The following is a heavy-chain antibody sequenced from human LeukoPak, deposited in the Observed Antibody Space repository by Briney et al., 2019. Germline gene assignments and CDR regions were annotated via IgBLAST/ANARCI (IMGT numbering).Heavy chain of an antibody. CDR2: ITGDVCST. D-gene: IGHD6-19*01. CDR1: GFTFDDYA. Sequence: GGSLTLSCAASGFTFDDYAMHLVRQDPGNALEGACLITGDVCSTDYADSAKRRFTISRDNSKNSLYLQMNSLRAEDTALYYCAKDTQLGWDYFDYWGQGTLVTVSS. V-gene: IGHV3-43D*03. J-gene: IGHJ4*02. CDR3: AKDTQLGWDYFDY.